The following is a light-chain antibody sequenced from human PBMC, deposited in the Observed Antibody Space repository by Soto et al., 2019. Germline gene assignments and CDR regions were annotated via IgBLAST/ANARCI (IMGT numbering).Light chain of an antibody. CDR3: LLDFSYFWA. J-gene: IGKJ1*01. CDR1: QDIRSA. V-gene: IGKV1-6*01. Sequence: AIQLTQSPSSLSASVGDRVTITCRASQDIRSALGWYQQKPGKVPKLLIYAASTLQSGVPSRFSGSGSGTDFTLTISSLQPEDFVTYYCLLDFSYFWAFGQGTKLEVK. CDR2: AAS.